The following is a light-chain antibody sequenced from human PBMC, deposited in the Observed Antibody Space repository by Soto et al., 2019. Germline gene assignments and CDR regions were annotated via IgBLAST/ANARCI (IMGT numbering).Light chain of an antibody. Sequence: DIVMTQSPDSLAVSLGERATINCKSSQSVLYSSNNKNYLAWYQQKPGQPPKLLIYWASTRESGVPDRFSGSGSGTDFTLTISSLQAEDVAVYYCQLYYDTPQTFGLGTEVEVK. J-gene: IGKJ1*01. CDR1: QSVLYSSNNKNY. CDR2: WAS. V-gene: IGKV4-1*01. CDR3: QLYYDTPQT.